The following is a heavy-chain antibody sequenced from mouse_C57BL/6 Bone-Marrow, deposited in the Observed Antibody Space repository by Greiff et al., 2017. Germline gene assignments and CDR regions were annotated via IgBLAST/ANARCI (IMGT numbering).Heavy chain of an antibody. V-gene: IGHV6-3*01. CDR2: IRLKSDNYAT. J-gene: IGHJ2*01. D-gene: IGHD1-1*01. CDR1: GFTFSNYW. CDR3: TGHITTVVYFDY. Sequence: EVKLVESGGGLVQPGGSMKLSCVASGFTFSNYWMNWVRQSPEKGLEWVAQIRLKSDNYATHYAESVKGRFTISRDVSKSSVYLQMNNLRAQDTGIYYCTGHITTVVYFDYWGQGTTLTVSS.